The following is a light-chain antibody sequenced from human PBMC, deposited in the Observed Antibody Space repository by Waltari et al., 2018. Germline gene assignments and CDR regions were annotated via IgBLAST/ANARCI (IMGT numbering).Light chain of an antibody. Sequence: DIQMTQSPSSLSASIGDGVTITCQASEDINNYLNWYQQKPGKAPKLLIYDASKLQVGVPSRFGGGGSGTYFTFTISSLQPGDIATYYCQQHDNLPLTFGGGTKVEIK. CDR3: QQHDNLPLT. CDR2: DAS. V-gene: IGKV1-33*01. CDR1: EDINNY. J-gene: IGKJ4*01.